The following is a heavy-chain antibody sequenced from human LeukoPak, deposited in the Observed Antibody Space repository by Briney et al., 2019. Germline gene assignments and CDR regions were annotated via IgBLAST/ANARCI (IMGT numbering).Heavy chain of an antibody. J-gene: IGHJ4*02. CDR2: LSGGGGNT. CDR3: AKYTPANYYGSGSIFDY. Sequence: PVGSLRLSCAASGFTFSIYAMSWVRQAPGKGLEWVSALSGGGGNTYYADSVKGRFTISRDNSKNTLYLHMNSLRADDTAVYYCAKYTPANYYGSGSIFDYWGQGTLVTVSS. V-gene: IGHV3-23*01. D-gene: IGHD3-10*01. CDR1: GFTFSIYA.